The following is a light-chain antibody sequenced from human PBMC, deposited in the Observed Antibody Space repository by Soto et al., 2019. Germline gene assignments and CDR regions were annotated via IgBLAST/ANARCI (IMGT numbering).Light chain of an antibody. Sequence: EVVLTQSPGTLSLSPVERATLSCRASQSVSGSDLAWYQQKPVQAPRLLISGVSNRATVTPDRFSGSGSGTDFTLTISSLEPEDFAVFYCHQYGISPPTFGPGTKVEI. CDR3: HQYGISPPT. CDR1: QSVSGSD. V-gene: IGKV3-20*01. CDR2: GVS. J-gene: IGKJ1*01.